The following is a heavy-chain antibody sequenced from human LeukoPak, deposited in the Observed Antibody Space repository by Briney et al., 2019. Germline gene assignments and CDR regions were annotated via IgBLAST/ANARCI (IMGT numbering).Heavy chain of an antibody. J-gene: IGHJ4*02. D-gene: IGHD3-22*01. CDR3: VRDPPSGYYDSLGPDY. V-gene: IGHV4-39*07. CDR1: GGSISSSSYY. CDR2: IYYSGST. Sequence: SETLSLTCTVSGGSISSSSYYWGWIRQPPGKGLEWIGSIYYSGSTYYNPSLKSRVTIPVDTSKNQFSLKLSSVTAADTAVYYCVRDPPSGYYDSLGPDYWGQGTLVTVSS.